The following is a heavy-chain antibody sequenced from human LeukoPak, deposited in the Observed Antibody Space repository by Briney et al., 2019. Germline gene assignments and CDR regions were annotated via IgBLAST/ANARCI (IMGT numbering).Heavy chain of an antibody. D-gene: IGHD6-13*01. V-gene: IGHV3-30*02. J-gene: IGHJ6*03. Sequence: GGSLRLSCAAFGFTFRSYGMHWVRQAPGKGLEWMAFIQYDGSNKYYADSVKGRFTISRDNSKITLDLQMDSLRPEDTAVYYCARWIGAAGIEYHYYMDVWGRGTTVTVSS. CDR1: GFTFRSYG. CDR3: ARWIGAAGIEYHYYMDV. CDR2: IQYDGSNK.